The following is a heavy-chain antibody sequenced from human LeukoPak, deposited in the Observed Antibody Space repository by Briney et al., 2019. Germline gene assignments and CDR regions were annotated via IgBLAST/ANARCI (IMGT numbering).Heavy chain of an antibody. CDR2: IFYSGST. CDR3: ARGRKYSSGWYGNYYMDV. Sequence: PSETLSLTCTVSSGSISTSNYYWGWVRQPPGKALEWIGNIFYSGSTYYSPSLKSRVTISVDTSKNQFSLKLSSVTAADTAVYYCARGRKYSSGWYGNYYMDVWGKGTTVTVSS. CDR1: SGSISTSNYY. J-gene: IGHJ6*03. V-gene: IGHV4-39*07. D-gene: IGHD6-19*01.